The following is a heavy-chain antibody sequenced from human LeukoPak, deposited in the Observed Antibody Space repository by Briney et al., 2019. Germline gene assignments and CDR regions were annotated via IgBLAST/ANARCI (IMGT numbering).Heavy chain of an antibody. J-gene: IGHJ4*02. CDR1: GFTFSSYA. CDR2: IKSKTDGGTT. Sequence: GGSLRLSCAASGFTFSSYAMTWVRQAPGKGLEWVGRIKSKTDGGTTDYAAPVKGRFTISRDDSKNTLYLQMNSLKTEDTAVYYCTTDLSGESYYYDSSGYLDYWGQGTLVTVSS. D-gene: IGHD3-22*01. CDR3: TTDLSGESYYYDSSGYLDY. V-gene: IGHV3-15*01.